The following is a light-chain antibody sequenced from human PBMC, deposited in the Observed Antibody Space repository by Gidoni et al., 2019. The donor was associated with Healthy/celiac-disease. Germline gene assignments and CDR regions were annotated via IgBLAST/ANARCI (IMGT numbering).Light chain of an antibody. V-gene: IGKV3-11*01. CDR1: QSVSSY. CDR3: QPRSNWGGT. Sequence: EIVLTQSPATRSLSPGERATLSCRASQSVSSYLAWYQQKPGQAPRLLIYDASNRATGLPVRFSGSGSATDFTLTISSLDPEDFAVYSCQPRSNWGGTFGPGTKVDIK. J-gene: IGKJ3*01. CDR2: DAS.